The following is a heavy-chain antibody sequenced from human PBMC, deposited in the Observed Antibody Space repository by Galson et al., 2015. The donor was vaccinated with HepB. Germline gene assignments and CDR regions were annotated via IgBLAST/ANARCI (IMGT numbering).Heavy chain of an antibody. V-gene: IGHV3-21*01. CDR3: ARDVEAEWELQGPFDY. CDR1: GFTFSSYS. D-gene: IGHD1-26*01. CDR2: ISSSSSYI. Sequence: SLRLSCAASGFTFSSYSMNWVRQAPGKGLEWVSSISSSSSYIYYADSVKGRFTISRDNAKNSLYLQMNSLRAEDTAVYYCARDVEAEWELQGPFDYWGQGTLVTVSS. J-gene: IGHJ4*02.